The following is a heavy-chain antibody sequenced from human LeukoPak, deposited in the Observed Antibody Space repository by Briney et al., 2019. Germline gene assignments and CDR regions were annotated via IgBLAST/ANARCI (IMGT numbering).Heavy chain of an antibody. Sequence: PSETLSLTCTVSGGSISSSSYYWGWIRQPPGKGLEWIGSIYYSGSTYYNPSLKSRVTISVDTSKNQFSLKLSSLTAADTAVYYCARNGARPFDYWGQGALVTVSS. D-gene: IGHD3-10*01. CDR2: IYYSGST. V-gene: IGHV4-39*01. J-gene: IGHJ4*02. CDR3: ARNGARPFDY. CDR1: GGSISSSSYY.